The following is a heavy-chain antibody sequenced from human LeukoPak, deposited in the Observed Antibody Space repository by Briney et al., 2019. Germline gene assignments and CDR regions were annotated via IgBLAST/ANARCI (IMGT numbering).Heavy chain of an antibody. CDR1: GGTFSSYA. D-gene: IGHD3-22*01. J-gene: IGHJ1*01. CDR3: ARVGPYGSSGSEYFQH. V-gene: IGHV1-69*05. CDR2: IIPIFGTA. Sequence: ASVKVSCKASGGTFSSYAISWVRQAPGQGLEWMGGIIPIFGTANYAQKFQGRVTMTTDTSTSTAYMELRSLRSDDTAVYYCARVGPYGSSGSEYFQHWGQGTLVTVSS.